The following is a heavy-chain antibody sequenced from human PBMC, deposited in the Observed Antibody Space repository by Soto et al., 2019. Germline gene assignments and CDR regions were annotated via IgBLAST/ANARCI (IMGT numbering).Heavy chain of an antibody. CDR1: GFTFSSYA. D-gene: IGHD3-22*01. V-gene: IGHV3-23*01. Sequence: GGSLRLSCAASGFTFSSYAMSWVRQAPGKGLEWVSAISGSGGSTYYADSVKGRFTISRDNSKNTLYLQMNSLRAEDTAVYYCAKDLQVVVITSNWFDPWGQRPLVTVCS. CDR3: AKDLQVVVITSNWFDP. J-gene: IGHJ5*02. CDR2: ISGSGGST.